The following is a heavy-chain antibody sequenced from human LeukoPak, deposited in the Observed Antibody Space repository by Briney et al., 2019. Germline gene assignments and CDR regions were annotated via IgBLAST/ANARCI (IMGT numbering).Heavy chain of an antibody. CDR2: INPSGGGT. V-gene: IGHV1-46*01. J-gene: IGHJ3*02. Sequence: ASVKVSCKAPGYTFTSYYMHWVRQAPGQGLEWMGIINPSGGGTSYAQKFQGRVTMTRDMSTSTVYMELSSLRSEDTAVYYCAAQKGAFDIWGQGTMVTVSS. CDR3: AAQKGAFDI. CDR1: GYTFTSYY.